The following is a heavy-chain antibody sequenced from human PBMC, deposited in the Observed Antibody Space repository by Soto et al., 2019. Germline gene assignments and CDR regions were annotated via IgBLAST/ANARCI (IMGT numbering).Heavy chain of an antibody. CDR1: GFTFSSYG. D-gene: IGHD6-13*01. CDR3: AKDHGEQQLSFPYYFDY. Sequence: GGSLRLSCAASGFTFSSYGMHWVRQAPGKGLEWVAVISYDGSNKYYADSVKGRFTISRDNSKNTLYLQMNSLRAEDTAVYYCAKDHGEQQLSFPYYFDYWVQGTLVTVS. J-gene: IGHJ4*02. V-gene: IGHV3-30*18. CDR2: ISYDGSNK.